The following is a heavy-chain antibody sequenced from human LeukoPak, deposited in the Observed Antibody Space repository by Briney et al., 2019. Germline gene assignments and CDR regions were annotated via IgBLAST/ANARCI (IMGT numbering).Heavy chain of an antibody. CDR3: ARSPGEVVNPEYAFDI. V-gene: IGHV3-53*01. J-gene: IGHJ3*02. CDR1: GFTVSSNY. Sequence: GGSLRLSCAASGFTVSSNYINWVRQAPGKGLEWVSVIYSGGSTYYPDSVKGRFTISRDNSKNTLYLQMNSLRAEDTAVYYCARSPGEVVNPEYAFDIWGQGTMVSVSS. CDR2: IYSGGST. D-gene: IGHD3-10*01.